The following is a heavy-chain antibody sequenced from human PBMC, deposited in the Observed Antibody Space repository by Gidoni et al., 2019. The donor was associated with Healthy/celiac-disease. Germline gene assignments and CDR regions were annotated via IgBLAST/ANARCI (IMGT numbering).Heavy chain of an antibody. CDR2: ITPIFGTA. CDR3: ARDQAPSVEMASDAFDI. Sequence: QVQLVQSGAEVKKPGSSVKVSCKASGGTFSSYAISWVRQAPGQGLEWMGGITPIFGTANYAQKFQGRVTITADESTSTAYMELSSLRSEDTAVYYCARDQAPSVEMASDAFDIWGQGTMVTVSS. J-gene: IGHJ3*02. CDR1: GGTFSSYA. V-gene: IGHV1-69*01. D-gene: IGHD2-15*01.